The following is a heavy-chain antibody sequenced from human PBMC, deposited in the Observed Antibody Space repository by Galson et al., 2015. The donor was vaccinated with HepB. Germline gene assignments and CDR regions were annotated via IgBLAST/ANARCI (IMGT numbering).Heavy chain of an antibody. D-gene: IGHD5-18*01. CDR1: GFTFSSYG. CDR2: ISYDGSNK. CDR3: AKDKAAMATSYWYFDL. Sequence: SLRLSCAASGFTFSSYGMHWVRQAPGKGLEWVAVISYDGSNKYYADSVKGRFTISRDNPKNTLYLQMDSLSAEDTAVYYCAKDKAAMATSYWYFDLWGRGTLVTVSS. J-gene: IGHJ2*01. V-gene: IGHV3-30*18.